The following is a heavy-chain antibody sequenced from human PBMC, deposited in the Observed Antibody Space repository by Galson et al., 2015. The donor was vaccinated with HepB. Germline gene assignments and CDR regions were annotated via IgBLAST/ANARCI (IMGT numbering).Heavy chain of an antibody. CDR3: AREAVAGSDY. D-gene: IGHD6-19*01. CDR1: GFTFSSYA. J-gene: IGHJ4*02. V-gene: IGHV3-9*01. CDR2: ISWNSGSI. Sequence: SLRLSCAASGFTFSSYAMHWVRQAPGKGLEWVSGISWNSGSIGYADSVKGRFTISRDNAKNSLYLQMNSLRAEDTALYYCAREAVAGSDYWGQGTLVTVSS.